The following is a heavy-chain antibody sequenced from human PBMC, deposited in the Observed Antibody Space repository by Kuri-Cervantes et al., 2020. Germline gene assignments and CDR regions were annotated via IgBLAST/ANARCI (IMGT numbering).Heavy chain of an antibody. CDR1: GFSLSTSGVG. V-gene: IGHV2-5*01. CDR2: IYWNDDK. J-gene: IGHJ4*02. Sequence: SGPTLVKPTQTLTLTCTFSGFSLSTSGVGVGWIRQPPGKALEWLALIYWNDDKRYSPSLKSRLTITKDTSKNQVVLTMTNMDPVDTATYYCARIPCRHSSGWYYFDYWGQGTLVTVSS. CDR3: ARIPCRHSSGWYYFDY. D-gene: IGHD6-19*01.